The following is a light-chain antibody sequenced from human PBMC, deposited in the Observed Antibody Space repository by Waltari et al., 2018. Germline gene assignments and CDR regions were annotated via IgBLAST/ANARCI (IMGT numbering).Light chain of an antibody. V-gene: IGLV2-23*01. CDR3: CSYVSNTYV. CDR2: EGT. J-gene: IGLJ1*01. CDR1: TTDSWSYNL. Sequence: QSALTQPASVSGSPGQSITISCTGTTTDSWSYNLVSWYQQHPGKAPKLSIFEGTKRPSGGSNRFFASKSGNTASLTISGLQADDEADYHCCSYVSNTYVFGTGTKVTVL.